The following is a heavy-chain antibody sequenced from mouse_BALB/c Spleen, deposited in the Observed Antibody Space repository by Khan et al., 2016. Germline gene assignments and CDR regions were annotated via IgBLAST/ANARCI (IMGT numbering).Heavy chain of an antibody. J-gene: IGHJ3*01. V-gene: IGHV1-87*01. CDR3: ADGVFVY. CDR1: GYTSANYW. CDR2: IYPGGGDT. Sequence: QVQLQQSGAELARPGASVRLSCKASGYTSANYWMQWVKQRPGQGLEWIGSIYPGGGDTRYSQKFKDKATLTADKSSSSAYMHLRSVASEDSAVYYCADGVFVYWGQGTLVTVSA. D-gene: IGHD2-3*01.